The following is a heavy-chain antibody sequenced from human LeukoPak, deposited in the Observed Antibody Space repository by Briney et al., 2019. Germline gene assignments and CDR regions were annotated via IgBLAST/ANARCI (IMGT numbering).Heavy chain of an antibody. CDR2: IIPMFGTT. D-gene: IGHD4-11*01. J-gene: IGHJ6*03. CDR3: ASVTVTTWAPDGHMDV. Sequence: VAAVKVSCKASGGTFIKYAISWVRQAPGQGLAWMGRIIPMFGTTNYAQKFQGRVPITTDQPPSPAYMDVSRLRIEETAVYYCASVTVTTWAPDGHMDVWGKGTTVTVSS. V-gene: IGHV1-69*05. CDR1: GGTFIKYA.